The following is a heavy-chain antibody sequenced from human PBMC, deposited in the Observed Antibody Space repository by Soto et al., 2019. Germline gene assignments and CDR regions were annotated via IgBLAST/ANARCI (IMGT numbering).Heavy chain of an antibody. Sequence: EVQLVESEGGLVQPGGSLRLSCAASGFSFSNYDMQWVRQAAGKGLEWVSAIGTAGDTHYSGSVKGRFTISRENAKSSSYLQMNSLRAEDTAVYYCARDPSGWGLDVWGQGTTVTVSS. J-gene: IGHJ6*02. CDR3: ARDPSGWGLDV. V-gene: IGHV3-13*01. CDR1: GFSFSNYD. D-gene: IGHD2-15*01. CDR2: IGTAGDT.